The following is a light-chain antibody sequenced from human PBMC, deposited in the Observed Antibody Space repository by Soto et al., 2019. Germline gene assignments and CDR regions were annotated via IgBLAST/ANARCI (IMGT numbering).Light chain of an antibody. Sequence: EIVLTQSPGPLSLSPGERATLSCRASQSVSSSYLAWYQPKPGQAPRLLIYGASSRATGIPDRFSGSGSGTDFTLTISRLEPEDFAVYYCQQYGSSPRTFGQGTKVEIK. J-gene: IGKJ1*01. CDR3: QQYGSSPRT. V-gene: IGKV3-20*01. CDR1: QSVSSSY. CDR2: GAS.